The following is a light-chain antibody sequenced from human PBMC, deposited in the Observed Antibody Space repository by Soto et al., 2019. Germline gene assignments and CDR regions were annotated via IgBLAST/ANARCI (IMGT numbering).Light chain of an antibody. CDR2: GAS. Sequence: EIVMTQSPATLSVSPGERATLSCRASQSVSSNLAWYQHKPGQPPRRLIYGASTRATGIPARFSGSGSGTEFTLTINTLQSEDFAVYYCQEYNSWWTFGQGTKVEIK. V-gene: IGKV3-15*01. CDR1: QSVSSN. J-gene: IGKJ1*01. CDR3: QEYNSWWT.